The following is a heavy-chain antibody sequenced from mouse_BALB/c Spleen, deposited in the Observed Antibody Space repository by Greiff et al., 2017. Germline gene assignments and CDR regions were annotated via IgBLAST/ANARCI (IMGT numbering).Heavy chain of an antibody. CDR2: IYPGDGDT. CDR3: ARSLSWHFDY. Sequence: VKLVESGPELVKPGASVKISCKASGYAFSSSWMNWVKQRPGQGLEWIGRIYPGDGDTNYNGKFKGKATLTADKSSSTAYMQLSSLTSVDSAVYFCARSLSWHFDYWGQGTTLTVSS. V-gene: IGHV1-82*01. D-gene: IGHD6-1*01. CDR1: GYAFSSSW. J-gene: IGHJ2*01.